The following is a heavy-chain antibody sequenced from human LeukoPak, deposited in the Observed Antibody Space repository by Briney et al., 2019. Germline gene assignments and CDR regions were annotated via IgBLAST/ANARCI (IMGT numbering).Heavy chain of an antibody. V-gene: IGHV3-23*01. Sequence: GGSLRLSCAGSGLTFSSCAMSWVRQAPGKGLEWVSGISANGGSTYYADSVKGRFTISRDNSKNTLYLQMNSLRAEDTAVYYCAKDRLGYCSGGSCQRFDPWGQGTLVTVSS. J-gene: IGHJ5*02. CDR1: GLTFSSCA. CDR3: AKDRLGYCSGGSCQRFDP. CDR2: ISANGGST. D-gene: IGHD2-15*01.